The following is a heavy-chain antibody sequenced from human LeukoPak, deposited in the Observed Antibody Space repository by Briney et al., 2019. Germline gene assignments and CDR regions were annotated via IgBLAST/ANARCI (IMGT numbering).Heavy chain of an antibody. CDR3: ARESRGDLYYYYYMDV. CDR1: GGSISSGSYY. CDR2: IYTSGST. D-gene: IGHD4-17*01. J-gene: IGHJ6*03. Sequence: SETLSLTCTVSGGSISSGSYYWSWIRQPAGKGLEWIGRIYTSGSTNYNPSLKSRVTISVDTSKNQFSLKLSSVTAADTAVYYSARESRGDLYYYYYMDVWGKGTTVTVSS. V-gene: IGHV4-61*02.